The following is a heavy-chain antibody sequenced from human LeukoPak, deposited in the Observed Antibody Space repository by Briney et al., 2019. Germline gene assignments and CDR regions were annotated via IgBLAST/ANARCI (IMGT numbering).Heavy chain of an antibody. D-gene: IGHD3-22*01. CDR1: GFTFSSYS. J-gene: IGHJ4*02. Sequence: GGSLTLSCAASGFTFSSYSMNWVRQAPGKGLEWVSYIRSSSSTIYYPDSVEGRFTISRDNAKNSLYLQMNSLRAEDTAVYYCSRGLESSGYYYGYWGQGTLVTVSS. CDR3: SRGLESSGYYYGY. CDR2: IRSSSSTI. V-gene: IGHV3-48*04.